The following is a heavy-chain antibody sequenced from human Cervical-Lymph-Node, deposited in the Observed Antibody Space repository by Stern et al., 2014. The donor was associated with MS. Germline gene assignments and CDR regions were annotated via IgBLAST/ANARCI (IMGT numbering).Heavy chain of an antibody. CDR3: ARDGGGVDI. Sequence: VQLEESGAEVKKPGSSVKVSCQASGGTFSSYAISWVRQAPGQGLEWMGGIIPMFGIANYAQKFQDRVTITADKSTSTAYMDLSSLRSEDTAVYYCARDGGGVDIWGPGTMVTVSS. CDR1: GGTFSSYA. J-gene: IGHJ3*02. CDR2: IIPMFGIA. V-gene: IGHV1-69*17. D-gene: IGHD2-8*02.